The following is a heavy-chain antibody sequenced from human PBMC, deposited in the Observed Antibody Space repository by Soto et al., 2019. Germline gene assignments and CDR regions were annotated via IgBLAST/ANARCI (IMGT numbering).Heavy chain of an antibody. Sequence: ASVKVSCKASGYTFTSYDINWVRQATGQGLEWMGWMNPNSGNTGYAQKFQGRVTMTRNTSISTAYMELSSLRSEDTAVYYCARGLGDYSNYLPLRKSHMDVWGKGTTVTVSS. CDR3: ARGLGDYSNYLPLRKSHMDV. V-gene: IGHV1-8*01. CDR1: GYTFTSYD. J-gene: IGHJ6*03. D-gene: IGHD4-4*01. CDR2: MNPNSGNT.